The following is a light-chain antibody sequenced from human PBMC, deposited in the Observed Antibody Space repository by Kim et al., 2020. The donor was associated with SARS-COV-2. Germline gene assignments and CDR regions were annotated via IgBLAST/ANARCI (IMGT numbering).Light chain of an antibody. CDR2: AAS. CDR1: QDISNY. CDR3: QTCDSPPCT. J-gene: IGKJ1*01. Sequence: ASVGDRVTITCRASQDISNYLAWFQLKPGKAPKLLIYAASALQPGVPSRFSGSGSGTDFTLTVTSLQPADVATYYCQTCDSPPCTFGQGTKVDIK. V-gene: IGKV1-27*01.